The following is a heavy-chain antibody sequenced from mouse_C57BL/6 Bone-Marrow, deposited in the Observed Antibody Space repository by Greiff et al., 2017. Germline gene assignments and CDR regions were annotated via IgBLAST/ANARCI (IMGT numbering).Heavy chain of an antibody. D-gene: IGHD1-1*01. CDR1: GYTFTSYG. V-gene: IGHV1-81*01. CDR3: ARSTTTVVGDY. CDR2: IYPRSGNT. Sequence: QVHVKQSGAELARPGASVKLSCKASGYTFTSYGISWVKQRTGQGLEWIGEIYPRSGNTYYNEKFKGKATLTADKSSSTAYMGLRSLTSEDAAVYFCARSTTTVVGDYCGQGTTLTVSS. J-gene: IGHJ2*01.